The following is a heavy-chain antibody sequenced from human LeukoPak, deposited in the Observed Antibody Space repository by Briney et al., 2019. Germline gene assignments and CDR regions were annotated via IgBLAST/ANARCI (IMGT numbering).Heavy chain of an antibody. D-gene: IGHD1-26*01. CDR1: GFTFSNYG. CDR3: AKDSVRKSIVGPTTRGVNDY. CDR2: IRYDGRNK. Sequence: GGSLRLSCGASGFTFSNYGMHWVRQAPGKGLEWVAFIRYDGRNKYYADSVKGRFTISRDNSKNTLYLQMNSLRPEDTAVYYCAKDSVRKSIVGPTTRGVNDYWGQGTLVTVSS. V-gene: IGHV3-30*02. J-gene: IGHJ4*02.